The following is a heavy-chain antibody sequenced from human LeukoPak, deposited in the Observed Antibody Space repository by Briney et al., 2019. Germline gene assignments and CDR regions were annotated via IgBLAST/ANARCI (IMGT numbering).Heavy chain of an antibody. CDR1: GFTFSDYY. V-gene: IGHV3-11*01. CDR3: ASGDTATYAFDI. D-gene: IGHD5-18*01. CDR2: ISSSGSTI. J-gene: IGHJ3*02. Sequence: GSLRLSCAASGFTFSDYYMSWIRQAPGKGLEWVSYISSSGSTIYYADSVKGRFTISRDNAKNSLYLQMNSLRAEDTAVYYCASGDTATYAFDIWGQGTMVTVSS.